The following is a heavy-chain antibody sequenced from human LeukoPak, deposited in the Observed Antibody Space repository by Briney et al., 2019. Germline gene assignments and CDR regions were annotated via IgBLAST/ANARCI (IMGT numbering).Heavy chain of an antibody. D-gene: IGHD2-15*01. J-gene: IGHJ5*02. CDR1: GGTFSSYA. CDR2: IIPIFGTA. CDR3: ARERTRYCSGGSCYSENWFDP. V-gene: IGHV1-69*05. Sequence: SVKVSCKASGGTFSSYAISWVRQAPGQGLEWMGGIIPIFGTANYAQKLQGRVTMTTDTSTSTAYMELRSLRSDDTAVYYCARERTRYCSGGSCYSENWFDPWDQGTLVTVSS.